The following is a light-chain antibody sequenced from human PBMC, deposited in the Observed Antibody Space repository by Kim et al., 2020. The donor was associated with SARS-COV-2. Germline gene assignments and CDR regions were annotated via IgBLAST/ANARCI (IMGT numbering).Light chain of an antibody. CDR3: HNDRTSPYT. J-gene: IGKJ2*01. V-gene: IGKV3-20*01. Sequence: EIVLTQSPGTLSLSPGERATLSCRASQSVSSSYLAWYQQKPGQAPRLFIYGASSSATGIPDSFSGSGSGTDFTLTISRLEPEDFAVYYCHNDRTSPYTFGQGTKLEI. CDR2: GAS. CDR1: QSVSSSY.